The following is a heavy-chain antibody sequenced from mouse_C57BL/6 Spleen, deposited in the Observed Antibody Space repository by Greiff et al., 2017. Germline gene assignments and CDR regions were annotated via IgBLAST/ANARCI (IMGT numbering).Heavy chain of an antibody. CDR1: GFTFSDYY. V-gene: IGHV5-16*01. CDR2: INYDGSST. Sequence: EVKVVESEGGLVQPGSSMKLSCTASGFTFSDYYMAWVRQVPEKGLEWVANINYDGSSTYYLDSLKSRFIISRDNAKNILYLQMSSLKSEDTATYYCARGSYYYGTSYGYFDVWGTGTTVTVSS. D-gene: IGHD1-1*01. J-gene: IGHJ1*03. CDR3: ARGSYYYGTSYGYFDV.